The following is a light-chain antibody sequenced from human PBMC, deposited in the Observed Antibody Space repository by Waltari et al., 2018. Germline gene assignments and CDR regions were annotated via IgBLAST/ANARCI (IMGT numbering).Light chain of an antibody. Sequence: DIQMTQSPSSLSASVGDRVTITCRASQSISSYLNWYQQKPGKAPKLLIYAASSLQSGVPSRCSGSGSGTDFTLTISSLQPEDFATYYCQQSYSTPRFFGQGTKLEIK. CDR2: AAS. V-gene: IGKV1-39*01. CDR1: QSISSY. CDR3: QQSYSTPRF. J-gene: IGKJ2*01.